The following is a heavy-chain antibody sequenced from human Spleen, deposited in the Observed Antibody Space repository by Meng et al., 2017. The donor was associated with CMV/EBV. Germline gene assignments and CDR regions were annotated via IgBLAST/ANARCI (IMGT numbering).Heavy chain of an antibody. CDR3: ARVGDTSGYYWLDY. V-gene: IGHV3-7*01. D-gene: IGHD3-22*01. Sequence: GGSLRLSCAASGFTFSSYGMHWVRQAPGKGLEWVATIKQDESEKYYVGSVRGRFTISRDNAKNLLHLEMNSLRVEDTAVYYCARVGDTSGYYWLDYWGQGTLVTVSS. J-gene: IGHJ4*02. CDR2: IKQDESEK. CDR1: GFTFSSYG.